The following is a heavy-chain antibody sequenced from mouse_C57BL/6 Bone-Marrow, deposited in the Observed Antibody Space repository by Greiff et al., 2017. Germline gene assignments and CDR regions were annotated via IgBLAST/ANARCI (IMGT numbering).Heavy chain of an antibody. D-gene: IGHD1-1*01. CDR2: IDPANGNT. V-gene: IGHV14-3*01. CDR1: GFNIKNTY. CDR3: AIEVYYYGSFFDY. Sequence: VQLQQSVAELVRPGASVKLSCTASGFNIKNTYMHWVKQRPEQGLEWIGRIDPANGNTTYAPKFQGKATLTADTSSNTAYLQLISLTSEDTAIYYCAIEVYYYGSFFDYWGQGTTLTVSS. J-gene: IGHJ2*01.